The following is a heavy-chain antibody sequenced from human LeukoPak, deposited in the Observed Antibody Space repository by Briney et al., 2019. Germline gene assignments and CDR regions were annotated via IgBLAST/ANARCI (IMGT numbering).Heavy chain of an antibody. J-gene: IGHJ4*02. CDR1: GYTLTESS. CDR2: FDPEDGET. CDR3: ATDPLYYDILTGYYKLSD. D-gene: IGHD3-9*01. V-gene: IGHV1-24*01. Sequence: ASVKVSCKVSGYTLTESSMHWVRQAPGKGLEWMGGFDPEDGETIYAQKFQGRVTMTEDTSTDTAYMELSSLRSEDTAVYYCATDPLYYDILTGYYKLSDWGQGTLVTVSS.